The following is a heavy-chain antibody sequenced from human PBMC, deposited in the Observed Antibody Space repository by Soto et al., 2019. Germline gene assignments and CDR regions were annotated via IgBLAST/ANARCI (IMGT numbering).Heavy chain of an antibody. CDR3: ARENGGDKVTLDYYSFYMDL. J-gene: IGHJ6*03. CDR1: GDTFNDYY. Sequence: QVQLVQSGAEVKKPGASVTVSCRSSGDTFNDYYIHWVRQAPGQGLEWMGWINPNSGVTKYAQKFQGWVSMTRDTSIRTVYMQLSRLRSDDTAVYYCARENGGDKVTLDYYSFYMDLWGTGTTVTVSS. CDR2: INPNSGVT. D-gene: IGHD3-16*01. V-gene: IGHV1-2*04.